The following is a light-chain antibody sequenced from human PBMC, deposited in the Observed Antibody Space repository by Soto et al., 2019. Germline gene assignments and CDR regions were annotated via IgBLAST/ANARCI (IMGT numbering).Light chain of an antibody. V-gene: IGKV1-5*03. CDR2: KAS. CDR1: QSISSW. Sequence: DIQMTQSPSTLSASVGDRGTITCRASQSISSWLAWYQQKPGKAPKLLIYKASSLESGVPSRFSGSGSGTEFTLTISSLQPDDFATYYCQQYNSYRWTFGQGTQVDIK. CDR3: QQYNSYRWT. J-gene: IGKJ1*01.